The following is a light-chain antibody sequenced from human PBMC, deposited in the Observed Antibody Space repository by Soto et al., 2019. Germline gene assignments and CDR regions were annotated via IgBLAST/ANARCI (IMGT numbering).Light chain of an antibody. V-gene: IGLV2-14*03. CDR1: SSDVGAYNY. CDR3: SSYTSSKTWV. Sequence: QSALTQPASVFGFPGQSIIISCTGTSSDVGAYNYVSWYQQHPGKIPKLMIYDVTKRPSGVSYRFSGSKSGNTASLTVSGLQTEYEADYYCSSYTSSKTWVFGGGTKLTVL. J-gene: IGLJ2*01. CDR2: DVT.